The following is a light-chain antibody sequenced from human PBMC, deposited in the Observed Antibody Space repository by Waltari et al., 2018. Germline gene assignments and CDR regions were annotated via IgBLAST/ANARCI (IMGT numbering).Light chain of an antibody. CDR1: SSDVCTYHY. Sequence: QSALTQPASVSGSPGQSITISCTGTSSDVCTYHYVSLYQQYPGKAPTLVIYEVTNRPSGVSDRFSGSKSGSTASLTISGLQPDDEAHYYCSSYTSATTLVVFGPGTWVTV. CDR2: EVT. V-gene: IGLV2-14*01. J-gene: IGLJ1*01. CDR3: SSYTSATTLVV.